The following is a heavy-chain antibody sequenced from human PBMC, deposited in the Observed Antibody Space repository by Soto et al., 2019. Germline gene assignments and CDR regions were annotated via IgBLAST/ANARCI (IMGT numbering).Heavy chain of an antibody. Sequence: QVQLQQWGAGLLKPSETLSLTCAVSGGSLSTYFWTWIRQPPGKGLEWVGEINHSGSTSYNPALKNPVTISLDTSKNQISLKLRFVTAADPSAYYCARMRRVGGLRGLYHFYYSYIDVWGRATTVTVSS. CDR3: ARMRRVGGLRGLYHFYYSYIDV. J-gene: IGHJ6*03. D-gene: IGHD3-16*01. CDR1: GGSLSTYF. CDR2: INHSGST. V-gene: IGHV4-34*01.